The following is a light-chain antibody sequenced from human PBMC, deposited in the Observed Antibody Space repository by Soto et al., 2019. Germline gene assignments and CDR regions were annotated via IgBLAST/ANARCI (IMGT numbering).Light chain of an antibody. J-gene: IGKJ1*01. CDR3: QQYGSSPGT. CDR1: QSVSSSY. CDR2: GAS. Sequence: EIVLTQSPGTLSLSPGERATLSCRASQSVSSSYLAWYQQKPGQAPRLLIYGASSRATGIPDRFSGSGSGTAFTLTISRQEPEDFAVYYCQQYGSSPGTFGQGTKVEIK. V-gene: IGKV3-20*01.